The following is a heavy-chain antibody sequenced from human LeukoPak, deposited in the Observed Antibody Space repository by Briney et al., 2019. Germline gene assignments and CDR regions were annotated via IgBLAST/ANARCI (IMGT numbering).Heavy chain of an antibody. V-gene: IGHV3-23*01. CDR2: ISGSGGST. J-gene: IGHJ4*02. CDR1: GFTLSSYA. Sequence: GGSLRLSCAASGFTLSSYAMSWVRQAPGKGLGWVSAISGSGGSTNYADSVKGRFTISRDTYKNTLYLQMNSLRVEDTAVYYCAKVSQEYTNRPLDYWGQRTLVTVSS. CDR3: AKVSQEYTNRPLDY. D-gene: IGHD1-14*01.